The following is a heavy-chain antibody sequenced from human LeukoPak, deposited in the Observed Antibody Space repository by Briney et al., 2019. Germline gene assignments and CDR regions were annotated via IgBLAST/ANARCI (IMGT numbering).Heavy chain of an antibody. Sequence: SVKVSCKASGGTFSSYAISWVRQAPGQGLEWMGGIIPIFGTANYAQKFQGRVTITTDESTSTAYMELSSLRSEDTAVYYCARGRAADHYYYYYIDVWGKGTTVTVSS. CDR1: GGTFSSYA. V-gene: IGHV1-69*05. CDR3: ARGRAADHYYYYYIDV. D-gene: IGHD2-15*01. J-gene: IGHJ6*03. CDR2: IIPIFGTA.